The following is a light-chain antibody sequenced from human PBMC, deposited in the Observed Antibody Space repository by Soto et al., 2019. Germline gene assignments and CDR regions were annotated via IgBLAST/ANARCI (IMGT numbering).Light chain of an antibody. Sequence: EIVLTQSPATLSLSPGERATLSCRASQSVSSYLASYQQKPGQAPRLLIYDASNRATGIPARFSGSGSGTDFTLTISSLEAEDFAVYYCQQRSNWPLTFGGGTKVEIK. J-gene: IGKJ4*01. V-gene: IGKV3-11*01. CDR3: QQRSNWPLT. CDR2: DAS. CDR1: QSVSSY.